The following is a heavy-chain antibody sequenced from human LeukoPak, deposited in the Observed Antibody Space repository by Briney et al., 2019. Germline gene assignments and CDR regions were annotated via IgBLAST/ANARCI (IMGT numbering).Heavy chain of an antibody. CDR1: GFTFSSYG. D-gene: IGHD3-22*01. CDR3: AKDLYYYDIYYYYGMDV. Sequence: PGGSLRLFCAASGFTFSSYGMHWGRQAPGKGLEWVAVISYDGSNKYYADSVKGRFTISRDNSKNTLYLQMNSLRAEDTAVYYCAKDLYYYDIYYYYGMDVWGQGTTVTVSS. V-gene: IGHV3-30*18. J-gene: IGHJ6*02. CDR2: ISYDGSNK.